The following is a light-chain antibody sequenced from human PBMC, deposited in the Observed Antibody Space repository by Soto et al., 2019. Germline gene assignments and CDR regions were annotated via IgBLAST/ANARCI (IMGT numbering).Light chain of an antibody. CDR2: DAS. CDR3: QQRYNWPPIT. V-gene: IGKV3-11*01. Sequence: EIVLTQSPATLSLSPGERATLSCRASQSVSRYLAWFQQKPGQAPRLLIYDASNRATGIPARFSGSGSGTDFTLTISSLGPEDFAVYYCQQRYNWPPITFGQGTRLEIK. CDR1: QSVSRY. J-gene: IGKJ5*01.